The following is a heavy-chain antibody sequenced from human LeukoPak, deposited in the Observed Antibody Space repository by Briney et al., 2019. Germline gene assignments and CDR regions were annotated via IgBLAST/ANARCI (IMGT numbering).Heavy chain of an antibody. J-gene: IGHJ4*02. V-gene: IGHV3-33*03. D-gene: IGHD6-19*01. Sequence: PGGSLRLSCAASGLTFRNYGMHWVRQAPGKGLEWVAVIWYDGSNQYYLDSVKGRFTISRDDAKNSLYLQMNSLRAEDTAFYYCAKDNRRHYTSGPNPDSLHWGQGALVTVSS. CDR3: AKDNRRHYTSGPNPDSLH. CDR1: GLTFRNYG. CDR2: IWYDGSNQ.